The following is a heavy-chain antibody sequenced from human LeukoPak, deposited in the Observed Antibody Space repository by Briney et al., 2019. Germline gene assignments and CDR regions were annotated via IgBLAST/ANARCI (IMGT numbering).Heavy chain of an antibody. CDR3: ATLEGDIEVDFDY. CDR1: GFTFSDYY. V-gene: IGHV3-11*01. Sequence: GRSLRLSCAASGFTFSDYYMSWIRQAPGKGLEWVSYISSSGSTIYYADSVKGRFTISRDNAKNSLYLQMNSLRAEDTAVYYCATLEGDIEVDFDYWGQGTLVTVSS. D-gene: IGHD2-2*01. J-gene: IGHJ4*02. CDR2: ISSSGSTI.